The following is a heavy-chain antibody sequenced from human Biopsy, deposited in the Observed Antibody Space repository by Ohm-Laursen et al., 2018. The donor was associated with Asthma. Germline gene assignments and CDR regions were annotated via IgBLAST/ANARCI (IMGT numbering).Heavy chain of an antibody. CDR2: IAGSGGRT. D-gene: IGHD3-9*01. Sequence: LTCPASGFTFRSFGLHSVRQAPGKGLGWVSAIAGSGGRTYSADSVKCLFTISRDNSKNTLYLQMNSLRAEDTAVYYCAKAERYFDWYWFDPWGQGTLVTVSS. CDR3: AKAERYFDWYWFDP. CDR1: GFTFRSFG. J-gene: IGHJ5*02. V-gene: IGHV3-23*01.